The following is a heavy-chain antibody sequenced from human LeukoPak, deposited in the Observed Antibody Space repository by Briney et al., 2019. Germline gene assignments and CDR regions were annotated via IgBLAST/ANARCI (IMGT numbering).Heavy chain of an antibody. J-gene: IGHJ4*02. Sequence: PSETLSLTCAVYGGSFSGYSWTWIRQPPGKGLEWIGEMSHSGYPNYNPSLKSRVAISVDTSKNQFSLNLTSVTAADTAVYYCARVLPTSYYDSSGYYPDYWGQGTLVTVSS. D-gene: IGHD3-22*01. V-gene: IGHV4-34*01. CDR2: MSHSGYP. CDR3: ARVLPTSYYDSSGYYPDY. CDR1: GGSFSGYS.